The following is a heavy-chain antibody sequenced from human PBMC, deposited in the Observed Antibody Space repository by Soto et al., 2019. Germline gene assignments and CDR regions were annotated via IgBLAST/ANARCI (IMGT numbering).Heavy chain of an antibody. V-gene: IGHV4-31*03. J-gene: IGHJ4*02. CDR1: GGSFSSVGYY. CDR3: VRGGSCTNGVCSVFDY. D-gene: IGHD2-8*01. Sequence: LSLTCTVSGGSFSSVGYYWSWIRQHPGKGLEWIGYITYSGNTYYNPSLESRVTMSADTSKNQFSLKLSSVTAADTAVYFCVRGGSCTNGVCSVFDYWGQGTLVTVSS. CDR2: ITYSGNT.